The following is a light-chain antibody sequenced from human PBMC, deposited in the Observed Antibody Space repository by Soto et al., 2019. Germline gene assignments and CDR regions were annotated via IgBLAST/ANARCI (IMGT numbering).Light chain of an antibody. CDR2: EVN. CDR3: SSYGGSNNLI. CDR1: SSDVGGYNY. V-gene: IGLV2-8*01. Sequence: QSVLTQPPSASGSPGQSVTISCTGTSSDVGGYNYVSWYQQHPGKVPKLMIYEVNKRPSGVPDRFSGSKSGNTASLTVSGLQDEDEADYYCSSYGGSNNLIFGGGTKLTVL. J-gene: IGLJ2*01.